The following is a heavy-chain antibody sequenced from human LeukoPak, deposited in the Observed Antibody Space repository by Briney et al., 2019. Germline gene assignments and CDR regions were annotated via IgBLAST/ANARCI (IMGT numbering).Heavy chain of an antibody. CDR1: GLTFNSYA. V-gene: IGHV3-21*01. D-gene: IGHD2-15*01. Sequence: PGGSLRLSCAASGLTFNSYAMSWVRQAPGKGLEWVSSITSSSSYIFYADSVKGRFTISRDNAKNSLYLQMNSLRAEDTAVYYCARAYCSAGRCYEYSYYYYMDDWGKGTTVTISS. J-gene: IGHJ6*03. CDR3: ARAYCSAGRCYEYSYYYYMDD. CDR2: ITSSSSYI.